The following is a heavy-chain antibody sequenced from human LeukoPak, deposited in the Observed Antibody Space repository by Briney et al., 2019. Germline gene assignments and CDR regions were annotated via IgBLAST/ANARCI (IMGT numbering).Heavy chain of an antibody. D-gene: IGHD2-15*01. CDR2: IRYDGSNK. V-gene: IGHV3-30*02. J-gene: IGHJ4*02. Sequence: SGGSLRLSCAASGFTFSSYGMHWVRQAPGKGLEWVAFIRYDGSNKYYADSVKGRFTISRDNSKNTLYLQMDSLRAEDTAVYYCARENVFSYCSGGSCSVDYWGQGTLVTVSS. CDR3: ARENVFSYCSGGSCSVDY. CDR1: GFTFSSYG.